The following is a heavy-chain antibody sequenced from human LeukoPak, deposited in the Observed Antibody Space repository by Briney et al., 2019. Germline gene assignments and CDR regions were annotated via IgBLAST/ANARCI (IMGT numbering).Heavy chain of an antibody. J-gene: IGHJ5*02. Sequence: PSETLSLTCAVSGGSINNYYWSWIRQPPGKGLEWVGYFYSGGRSNFNPSLSSRVTMLVDTSKNQYFLELSSVTAADTAVYFCARYYYWFDTGGQGTLATVYS. V-gene: IGHV4-59*12. CDR3: ARYYYWFDT. CDR1: GGSINNYY. CDR2: FYSGGRS. D-gene: IGHD3-10*01.